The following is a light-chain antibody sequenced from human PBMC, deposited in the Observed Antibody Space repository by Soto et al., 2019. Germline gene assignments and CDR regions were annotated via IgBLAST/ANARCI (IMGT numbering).Light chain of an antibody. CDR3: SSYAGSNIVV. CDR1: SSDVGGYNY. V-gene: IGLV2-8*01. CDR2: EVS. J-gene: IGLJ2*01. Sequence: QSALTQPPSASGSPGQSVTISCTGTSSDVGGYNYVSWYQQHPGKAPKVMIYEVSNRPSGVPDRFSGSKSGNTASLTVSGLQAEDEADYYCSSYAGSNIVVFGGGTKLTVL.